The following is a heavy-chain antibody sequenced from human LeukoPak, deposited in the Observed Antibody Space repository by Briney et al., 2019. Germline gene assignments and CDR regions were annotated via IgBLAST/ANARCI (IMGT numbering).Heavy chain of an antibody. CDR1: GGSISSYY. J-gene: IGHJ5*02. D-gene: IGHD6-6*01. CDR3: AVSAAALFDP. Sequence: SETLSLTCTVSGGSISSYYWSWIRQPPGKGLEWIGYIYYSGSTNYNPSLKSQVTISVDTSKNQFSLKLSSVTAADTAVYYCAVSAAALFDPWGQGTLVTVSS. V-gene: IGHV4-59*08. CDR2: IYYSGST.